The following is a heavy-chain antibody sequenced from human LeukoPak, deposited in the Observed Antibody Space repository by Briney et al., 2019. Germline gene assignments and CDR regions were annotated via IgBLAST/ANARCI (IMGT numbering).Heavy chain of an antibody. Sequence: PSATLSLTCAVYGGSFSGYYWSWIRQPPGKGLEWIGEINHSGSTNYNPSLKSRVTISVDTSKNQFSLKLSSVTAADTAVYYCARDREYYGSGEDWFDPWGQGTLVTVSS. V-gene: IGHV4-34*01. D-gene: IGHD3-10*01. J-gene: IGHJ5*02. CDR3: ARDREYYGSGEDWFDP. CDR1: GGSFSGYY. CDR2: INHSGST.